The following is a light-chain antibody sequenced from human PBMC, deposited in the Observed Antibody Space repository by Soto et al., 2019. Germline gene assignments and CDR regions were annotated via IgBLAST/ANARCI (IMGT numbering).Light chain of an antibody. Sequence: IQLTQSPSSLSASVGDRVTITCRASQGISSNLAWYQQKPGRAPKLLIFGASTLPSGVPSRFSGSGSGTDFTPTISSQQPEDFATEFCQQLNSYPPLTFGQGTKVEIK. CDR3: QQLNSYPPLT. CDR1: QGISSN. J-gene: IGKJ1*01. V-gene: IGKV1-9*01. CDR2: GAS.